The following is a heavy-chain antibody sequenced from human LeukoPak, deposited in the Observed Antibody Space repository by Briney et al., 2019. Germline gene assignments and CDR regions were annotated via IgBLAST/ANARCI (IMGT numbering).Heavy chain of an antibody. D-gene: IGHD1-26*01. CDR1: GFTYSSYW. CDR2: IKQDGSEK. V-gene: IGHV3-7*03. J-gene: IGHJ4*02. CDR3: TRDYRGTFDY. Sequence: PGGSLRLSCVASGFTYSSYWMSWVRQAPGKGLEWAANIKQDGSEKNYVDSVKGRFTISRDNAKNSLYPQMNSLRAEDTAVYYCTRDYRGTFDYWGQGTLVTVSS.